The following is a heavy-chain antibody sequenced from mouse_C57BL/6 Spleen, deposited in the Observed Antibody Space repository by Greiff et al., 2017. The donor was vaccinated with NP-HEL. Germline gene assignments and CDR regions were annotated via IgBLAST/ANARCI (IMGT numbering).Heavy chain of an antibody. D-gene: IGHD1-1*01. Sequence: VKLVESGPGLVQPSQSLSITCTVSGFSLTSYGVHWVRQSPGKGLEWLGVIWRGGSTDYNAAFMSRLSITKDNTKSQVFVKMNSLQADDTAIYYCAKKGDGPSFDVWGTGTTVTVSS. J-gene: IGHJ1*03. V-gene: IGHV2-5*01. CDR3: AKKGDGPSFDV. CDR2: IWRGGST. CDR1: GFSLTSYG.